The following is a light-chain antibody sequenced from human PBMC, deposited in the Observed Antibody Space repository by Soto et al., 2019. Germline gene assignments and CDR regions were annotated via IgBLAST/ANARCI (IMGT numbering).Light chain of an antibody. Sequence: DIVLEQSPGTLSLSPGESATLSCRASQSVRSGYLAWYQQKPGQAPRLLIYGASSRASGIRDSFSGSGSGTDFTLTISRLEPEDFAVYYCQQRHMWPITFGQGTRLEIK. CDR3: QQRHMWPIT. J-gene: IGKJ5*01. V-gene: IGKV3-20*01. CDR2: GAS. CDR1: QSVRSGY.